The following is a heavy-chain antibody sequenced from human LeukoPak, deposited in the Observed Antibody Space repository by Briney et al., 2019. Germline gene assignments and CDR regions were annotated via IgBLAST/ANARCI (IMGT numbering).Heavy chain of an antibody. V-gene: IGHV3-23*01. Sequence: GGSLRLSCAASGFTFSSYSMNWVRQAPGKGLEWVSAISGSGGSTYYADSVKGRFTISRDNSKNTLYLQMNSLRAEDTAVYYCAKYSGYEYYYHYYMDVWGKGTTVTISS. J-gene: IGHJ6*03. CDR2: ISGSGGST. D-gene: IGHD5-12*01. CDR1: GFTFSSYS. CDR3: AKYSGYEYYYHYYMDV.